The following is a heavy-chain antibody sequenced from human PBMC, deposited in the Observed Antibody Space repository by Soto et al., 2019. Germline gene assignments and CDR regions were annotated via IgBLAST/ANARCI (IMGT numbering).Heavy chain of an antibody. CDR2: VYLTGDT. D-gene: IGHD2-21*02. V-gene: IGHV4-4*02. Sequence: TSETLSLTCGVSGGTVASSHWWSWVRQSPSRGLEWIGNVYLTGDTNFNPSLQSRVTFSVDKSNNQFSLRLTSLTAADTAVYFCAREIVTAGGNNYFDPWGPGTLVTVSS. CDR3: AREIVTAGGNNYFDP. J-gene: IGHJ5*02. CDR1: GGTVASSHW.